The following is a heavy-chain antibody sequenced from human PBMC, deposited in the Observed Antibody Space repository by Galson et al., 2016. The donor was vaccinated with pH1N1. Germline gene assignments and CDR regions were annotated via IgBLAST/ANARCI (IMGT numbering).Heavy chain of an antibody. V-gene: IGHV3-7*03. CDR2: IKQDGSEK. J-gene: IGHJ6*02. Sequence: SLRLSCAASGFTFSSYWMSWVRQAPGEGLEWVANIKQDGSEKHYVDSVEGRFTISRDNAKNSLYLQMNSLRAEDTAVYYCARAGSSWDTYYYYYGMDVWGQGTTVTVSS. D-gene: IGHD6-13*01. CDR1: GFTFSSYW. CDR3: ARAGSSWDTYYYYYGMDV.